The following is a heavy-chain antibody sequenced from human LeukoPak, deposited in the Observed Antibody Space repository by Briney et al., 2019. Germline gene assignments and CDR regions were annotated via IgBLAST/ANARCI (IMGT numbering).Heavy chain of an antibody. J-gene: IGHJ4*02. Sequence: PGGSLRLSCAASGFTFSSCAVTWVRQAPGKGLEWVSSISGSGATTYYADSVKGRFTISRDNSNNTVYLQMNSPRAEDTAVYYCAKDQSRVGASDPFDYWGQGMQVGVSS. D-gene: IGHD1-26*01. V-gene: IGHV3-23*01. CDR3: AKDQSRVGASDPFDY. CDR1: GFTFSSCA. CDR2: ISGSGATT.